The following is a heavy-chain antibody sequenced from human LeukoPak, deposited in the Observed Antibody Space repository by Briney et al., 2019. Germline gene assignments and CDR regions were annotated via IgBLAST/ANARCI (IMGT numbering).Heavy chain of an antibody. CDR2: INPNSGGT. J-gene: IGHJ4*02. Sequence: GASVKVSCKASGYTFTGYYMHWVRQAPGQGLEWMGRINPNSGGTNYAQKFQGRVTMTRDTSISTAYMELSRLRSDDTAVYYCARAPRDTAMVGLFDYWGQGTLVTVSS. CDR3: ARAPRDTAMVGLFDY. D-gene: IGHD5-18*01. CDR1: GYTFTGYY. V-gene: IGHV1-2*06.